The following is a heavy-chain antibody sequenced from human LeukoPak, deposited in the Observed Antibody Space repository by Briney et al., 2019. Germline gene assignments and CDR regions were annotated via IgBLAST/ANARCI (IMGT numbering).Heavy chain of an antibody. V-gene: IGHV3-7*01. CDR2: IKYDGYEE. J-gene: IGHJ4*02. CDR1: GFTFSRYW. Sequence: GGSLRLSCAASGFTFSRYWMSWMRQAPGKGLEWVANIKYDGYEEYYVDSVKGRFTISRDNAKKSLYLQLNSLRAEDTAVYYCARVLFEHYYDSSGYYPLWGQGTLVTVSS. D-gene: IGHD3-22*01. CDR3: ARVLFEHYYDSSGYYPL.